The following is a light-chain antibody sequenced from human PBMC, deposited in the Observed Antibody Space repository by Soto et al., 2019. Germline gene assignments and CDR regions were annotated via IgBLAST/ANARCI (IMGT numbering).Light chain of an antibody. CDR3: SSYTSSSTPYV. V-gene: IGLV2-14*01. CDR2: DVS. Sequence: QSVLTQPASVSGSPGQSITISCTGTNSDVGGYNYVSWYQQHPGKAPKLMIYDVSNRPSGVSNRFSGSKSGNTASLTISGLQAEDEADYYCSSYTSSSTPYVFGTGTK. CDR1: NSDVGGYNY. J-gene: IGLJ1*01.